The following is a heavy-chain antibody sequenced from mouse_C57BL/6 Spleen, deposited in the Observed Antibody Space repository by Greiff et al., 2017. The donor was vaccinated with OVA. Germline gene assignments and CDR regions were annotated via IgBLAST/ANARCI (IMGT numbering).Heavy chain of an antibody. V-gene: IGHV1-64*01. Sequence: QVHVKQPGAELVKPGASVKLSCKASGYTFTSYWMHWVKQRPGQGLEWIGMIHPNSGSTNYNEKFKSKATLTVDKSSSTAYMQLSSLTSEDSAVYYCARERLRYFDVWGTGTTVTVSS. CDR3: ARERLRYFDV. J-gene: IGHJ1*03. D-gene: IGHD2-4*01. CDR1: GYTFTSYW. CDR2: IHPNSGST.